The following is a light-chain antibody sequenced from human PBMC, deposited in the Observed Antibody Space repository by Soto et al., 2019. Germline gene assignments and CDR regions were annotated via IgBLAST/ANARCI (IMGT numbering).Light chain of an antibody. CDR3: SSYTGSSTSVI. CDR1: GSDIGGYNY. V-gene: IGLV2-14*03. Sequence: QSALTQPASVSGSPGQSITISCTGTGSDIGGYNYVSWYQQHPGKAPKLMIYGVNNRPSGVSNRFSGSKSDNTASLTISGLQAEDEAHYYCSSYTGSSTSVIFGGGTKLTVL. J-gene: IGLJ2*01. CDR2: GVN.